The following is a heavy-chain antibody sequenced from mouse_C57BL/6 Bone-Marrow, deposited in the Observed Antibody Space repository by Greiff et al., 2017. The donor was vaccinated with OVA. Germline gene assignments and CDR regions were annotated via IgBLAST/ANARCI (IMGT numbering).Heavy chain of an antibody. V-gene: IGHV1-55*01. CDR3: AREWLFP. Sequence: QVQLQQPGAELVKPGASVKMSCKASGYTFTSYWITWVKQRPGQGLEWIGDIYPGSGSTNYNENVKNKTTLTVDTSSSTAYMQLSSLTSEDSAVYSCAREWLFPGGTGTTVTVSS. D-gene: IGHD2-2*01. J-gene: IGHJ1*03. CDR2: IYPGSGST. CDR1: GYTFTSYW.